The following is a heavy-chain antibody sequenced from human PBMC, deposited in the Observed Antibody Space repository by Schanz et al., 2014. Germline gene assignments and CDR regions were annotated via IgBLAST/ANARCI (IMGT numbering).Heavy chain of an antibody. J-gene: IGHJ4*02. D-gene: IGHD3-22*01. Sequence: VHLLESGGGLVQPGGSLRLSCAASGFTFSNHALSWVRQAPGKGLEWVSITYSGGSTYYADSVKGRFTISRDNSKNTLYLLMNSLRVEDTAKYFCAKDPNLFRDSSGYYYSPFDYWGQGTLVAVSS. CDR1: GFTFSNHA. V-gene: IGHV3-23*01. CDR3: AKDPNLFRDSSGYYYSPFDY. CDR2: ITYSGGST.